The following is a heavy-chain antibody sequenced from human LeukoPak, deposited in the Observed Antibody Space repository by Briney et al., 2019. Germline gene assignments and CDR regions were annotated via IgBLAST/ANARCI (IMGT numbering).Heavy chain of an antibody. V-gene: IGHV3-30*18. CDR3: AKGSGGSGSFYNHFDC. D-gene: IGHD3-10*01. CDR2: ISSDGSNK. CDR1: GLSFNSCG. Sequence: PGGSLRLSCAASGLSFNSCGMHWVRQAPGKGLEWVAVISSDGSNKYYADSVKGRFTISRDNSKNTLSLRMNSLRTEDTAVFYCAKGSGGSGSFYNHFDCWGQGTLVTVSS. J-gene: IGHJ4*02.